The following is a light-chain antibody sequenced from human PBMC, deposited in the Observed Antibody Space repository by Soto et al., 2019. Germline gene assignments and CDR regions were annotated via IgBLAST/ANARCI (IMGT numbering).Light chain of an antibody. CDR3: QQYGLQGT. Sequence: DIQMTQSPSTLSGSVGDRVTMTCRASQTISSWLAWYQQKPGKAPKLLIYDASSLENEVPSRFSGSGFGTEFTLTISSLQPDDSATYYCQQYGLQGTFGQGTKVDSK. V-gene: IGKV1-5*01. CDR2: DAS. J-gene: IGKJ1*01. CDR1: QTISSW.